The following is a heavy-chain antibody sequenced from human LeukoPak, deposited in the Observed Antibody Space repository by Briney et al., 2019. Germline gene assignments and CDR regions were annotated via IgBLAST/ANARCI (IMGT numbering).Heavy chain of an antibody. D-gene: IGHD3-3*01. J-gene: IGHJ4*02. Sequence: PGGSLRLSCAASGFVFSVYTMTWVRQAPGKGLEWVSSISSSSRYKYYADSVKGRFTISRDDAKDSLYLQMNSLRAEDTAVYYCAKDSTIFGAKTHFDYWGQGTLVTVSS. CDR3: AKDSTIFGAKTHFDY. CDR2: ISSSSRYK. CDR1: GFVFSVYT. V-gene: IGHV3-21*06.